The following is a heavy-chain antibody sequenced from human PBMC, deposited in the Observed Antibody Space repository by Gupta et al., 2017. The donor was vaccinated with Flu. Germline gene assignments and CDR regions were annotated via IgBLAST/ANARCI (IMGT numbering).Heavy chain of an antibody. CDR3: AREGGYEIKGSYYFDY. D-gene: IGHD5-12*01. Sequence: QVQLVESGGGVVQPGRSLRLSCAASGFTFSSYGMHWVRQAPGKGLEWVAVIWYDGSNKYYADSVKGRFTISRDNSKNTLYLQMNSLRAEDTAVYYCAREGGYEIKGSYYFDYWGQGTLVTVSS. V-gene: IGHV3-33*01. CDR1: GFTFSSYG. J-gene: IGHJ4*02. CDR2: IWYDGSNK.